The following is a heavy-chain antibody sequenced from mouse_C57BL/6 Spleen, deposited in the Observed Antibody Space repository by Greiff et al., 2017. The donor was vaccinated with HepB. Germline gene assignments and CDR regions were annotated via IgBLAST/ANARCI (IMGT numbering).Heavy chain of an antibody. CDR1: GFTFSDAW. Sequence: EVQLVESGGGLVQPGGSMKLSCAASGFTFSDAWMDWVRQSPEKGLEWVAEIRNKANNHATYYAESVKGRFTISRDDSKSSVYLQMNSLRAEDTGIYYCTQRWLPRLDWYFDVWGTGTTVTVSS. V-gene: IGHV6-6*01. D-gene: IGHD2-3*01. CDR2: IRNKANNHAT. J-gene: IGHJ1*03. CDR3: TQRWLPRLDWYFDV.